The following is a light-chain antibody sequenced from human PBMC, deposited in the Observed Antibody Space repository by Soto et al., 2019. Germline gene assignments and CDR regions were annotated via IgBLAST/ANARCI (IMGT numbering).Light chain of an antibody. CDR1: QSILTW. V-gene: IGKV1-5*01. J-gene: IGKJ1*01. CDR2: DAS. CDR3: QQYETFSGT. Sequence: DIQMTQSPSTLSASVGDRFTITCRASQSILTWLAWYQQKPGEAPKLLIYDASALPRGVPSRFSGSGSGTKFTLTIASLQPDDFATYYCQQYETFSGTFGPGTKVDIK.